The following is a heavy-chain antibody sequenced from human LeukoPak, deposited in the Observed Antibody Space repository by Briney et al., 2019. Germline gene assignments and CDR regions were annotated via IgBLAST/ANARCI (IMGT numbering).Heavy chain of an antibody. CDR3: AREVVACDSSGLSLGY. CDR1: GYTFTGYY. J-gene: IGHJ4*02. Sequence: ASVKVSCKASGYTFTGYYMHWVRQAPGQGLEWMGWINPNSGGTNYAQKFQGRATMTRDTSISTAYMELSRLRSDDTAVYYCAREVVACDSSGLSLGYWGRGTLVTVSS. D-gene: IGHD3-22*01. CDR2: INPNSGGT. V-gene: IGHV1-2*02.